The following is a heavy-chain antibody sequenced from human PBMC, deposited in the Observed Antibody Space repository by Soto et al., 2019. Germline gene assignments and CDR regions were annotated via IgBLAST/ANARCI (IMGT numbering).Heavy chain of an antibody. V-gene: IGHV4-30-4*01. D-gene: IGHD3-10*02. Sequence: QVQVQESGPGLVKPSETLSLTCSPSGDAVSGSYYFWSWIRQSPGKGLEWIGYISYRGNTYYNPSFQSRLPMSIDPSKNYVSLRLTSVTAADTAVYFCAIEIDGRGAFDLWGQGTMVTVTS. CDR1: GDAVSGSYYF. J-gene: IGHJ3*01. CDR2: ISYRGNT. CDR3: AIEIDGRGAFDL.